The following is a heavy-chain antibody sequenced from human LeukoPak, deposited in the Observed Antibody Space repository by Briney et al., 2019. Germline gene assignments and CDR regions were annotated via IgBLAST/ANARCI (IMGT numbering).Heavy chain of an antibody. J-gene: IGHJ6*02. Sequence: GGSLRLSCAASGFPFSSYETNWVRQAPGKGMEWVSYISSSGSTIYYADSVKARFTISRDNAKNSLYLQMNSLRAEDTAVYYCARGAGSSYYYGMDVWGQGTTVTVSS. V-gene: IGHV3-48*03. D-gene: IGHD6-13*01. CDR2: ISSSGSTI. CDR1: GFPFSSYE. CDR3: ARGAGSSYYYGMDV.